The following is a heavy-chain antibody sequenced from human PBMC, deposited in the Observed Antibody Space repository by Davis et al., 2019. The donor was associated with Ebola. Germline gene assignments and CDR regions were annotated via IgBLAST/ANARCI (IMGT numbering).Heavy chain of an antibody. J-gene: IGHJ6*02. V-gene: IGHV3-7*03. CDR3: ARGDMITFGGVILDYYYGMDV. Sequence: GESLKISCAASGFTFSSYWMSWVRQAPGKGLEWVANIKQDGSEKYYVDSVKGRFTISRDNAKNSLYLQMNSLRAEDTAVYYCARGDMITFGGVILDYYYGMDVWGQGTTVTVSS. D-gene: IGHD3-16*02. CDR2: IKQDGSEK. CDR1: GFTFSSYW.